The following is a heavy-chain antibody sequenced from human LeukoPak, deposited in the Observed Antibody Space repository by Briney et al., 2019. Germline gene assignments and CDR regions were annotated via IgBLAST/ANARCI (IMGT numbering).Heavy chain of an antibody. CDR2: ISSSSSTI. CDR1: GFAFRNYA. CDR3: ARDNVKRLVFGELSNNWFDP. V-gene: IGHV3-48*01. J-gene: IGHJ5*02. Sequence: PGGSLRLSCAASGFAFRNYAMHWVRQAPGKGLEWVSYISSSSSTIYYADSVKGRFTISRDNAKNSLYLQMNSLRAEDTAVYYCARDNVKRLVFGELSNNWFDPWGQGTLVTVSS. D-gene: IGHD3-10*01.